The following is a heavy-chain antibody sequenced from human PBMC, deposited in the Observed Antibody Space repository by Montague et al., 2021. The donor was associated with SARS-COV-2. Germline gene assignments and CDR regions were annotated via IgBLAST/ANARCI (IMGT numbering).Heavy chain of an antibody. CDR3: ARDLAGYYGSGSYGGMDV. Sequence: TLSLTCTVAGGSISSGSHYWSWIRQPAGKGLEWIGRINTSGSTNYKPSLKSRVTISVDTSKNQFSLKLSSVTAADTAVYYCARDLAGYYGSGSYGGMDVWGQGTTVTVSS. CDR1: GGSISSGSHY. D-gene: IGHD3-10*01. J-gene: IGHJ6*02. V-gene: IGHV4-61*02. CDR2: INTSGST.